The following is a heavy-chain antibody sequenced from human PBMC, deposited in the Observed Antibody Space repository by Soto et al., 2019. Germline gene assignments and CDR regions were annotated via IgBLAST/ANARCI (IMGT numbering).Heavy chain of an antibody. V-gene: IGHV1-69*13. J-gene: IGHJ2*01. Sequence: ASVKVSCKASGGTFSSYAIGWVRQAPGQGLEWMGGIIPAFDRTYYAQKFQGRVTISADQSTSTAYLELSSLRSEDTAMFFCARTLGGTVATPYWYFDLWGRGTLVTVSS. CDR1: GGTFSSYA. CDR3: ARTLGGTVATPYWYFDL. D-gene: IGHD1-26*01. CDR2: IIPAFDRT.